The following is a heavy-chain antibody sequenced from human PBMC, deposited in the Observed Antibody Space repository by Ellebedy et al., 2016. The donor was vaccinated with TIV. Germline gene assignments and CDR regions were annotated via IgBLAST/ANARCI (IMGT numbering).Heavy chain of an antibody. V-gene: IGHV1-69*13. CDR2: IIPIFRTS. D-gene: IGHD3-22*01. CDR1: RGTFSSYG. CDR3: ARSGSDYYGSSGSVWFDP. Sequence: SVKVSXKASRGTFSSYGISWVRQAPGQGLEWVGVIIPIFRTSNYAQKFQGRVTITADESTTTVYMELSSLRSEDTAVYYCARSGSDYYGSSGSVWFDPWGQGTLVTVSS. J-gene: IGHJ5*02.